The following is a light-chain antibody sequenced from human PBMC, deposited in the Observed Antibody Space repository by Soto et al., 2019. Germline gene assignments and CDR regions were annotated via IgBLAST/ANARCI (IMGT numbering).Light chain of an antibody. Sequence: EIVLTQSPGTLSLSPGERATLSCRASLHITSNYLAWYQQKPGQAPRLLIYGASTRATGIPARFSGSGSGTEFTLTISSLQSEDFAVYYCQQYNNWPSITFGQGTRLEIK. CDR3: QQYNNWPSIT. CDR1: LHITSN. CDR2: GAS. J-gene: IGKJ5*01. V-gene: IGKV3-15*01.